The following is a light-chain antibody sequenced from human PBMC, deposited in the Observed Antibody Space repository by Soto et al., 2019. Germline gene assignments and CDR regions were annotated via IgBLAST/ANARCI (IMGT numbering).Light chain of an antibody. CDR1: QRITTY. J-gene: IGKJ4*01. Sequence: EIVLTQSPATLSLSPGESATLSCRASQRITTYLAWYQQKPGQAPRLLIYDASNRATGIPARFSGSGSGTDFTLSISSLEPEDFAFYYCQQRSGWPLTVGGGTKVDSK. CDR2: DAS. V-gene: IGKV3-11*01. CDR3: QQRSGWPLT.